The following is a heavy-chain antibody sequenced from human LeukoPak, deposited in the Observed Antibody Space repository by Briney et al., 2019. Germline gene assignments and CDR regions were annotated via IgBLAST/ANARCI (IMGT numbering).Heavy chain of an antibody. J-gene: IGHJ5*02. V-gene: IGHV4-31*03. CDR1: GGSIRSGGYY. CDR2: IYYSGST. CDR3: ARTNSSSWYLNWFDP. D-gene: IGHD6-13*01. Sequence: SETLSLTCTVSGGSIRSGGYYWSWIRQHPGKGLEWIGYIYYSGSTYYNPSLKSRVTISVDTSKNQFSLKLSSVTAADTAVYYCARTNSSSWYLNWFDPWGQGTLVTVSS.